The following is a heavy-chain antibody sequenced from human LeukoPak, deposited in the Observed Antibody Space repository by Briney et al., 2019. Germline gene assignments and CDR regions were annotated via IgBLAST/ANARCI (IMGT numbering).Heavy chain of an antibody. Sequence: ASMKVSCKVSGYTLTELSMHWVRQAPGKGLEWMGGFDPEDGETIYAQKFQGRVTMTEDTSTDTAYMELSSLRSEDTAVYYCATEREYSGNLRFDPWGQGTLVTVSS. J-gene: IGHJ5*02. D-gene: IGHD1-26*01. CDR2: FDPEDGET. CDR1: GYTLTELS. V-gene: IGHV1-24*01. CDR3: ATEREYSGNLRFDP.